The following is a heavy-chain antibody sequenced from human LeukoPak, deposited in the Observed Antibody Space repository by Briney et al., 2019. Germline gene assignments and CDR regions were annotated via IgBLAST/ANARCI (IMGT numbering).Heavy chain of an antibody. J-gene: IGHJ4*02. D-gene: IGHD5-12*01. V-gene: IGHV3-7*01. CDR2: IKQDGSEK. CDR1: GFTFSSYW. Sequence: PGGSLRLSCAASGFTFSSYWMSWVRQAPGKGLEWVANIKQDGSEKYYVDSVKGRFTISRDNAKNSLYLQMNSLRAEDTAVYYCARDAGYSGYDGVKDYWGQGTLVTVSS. CDR3: ARDAGYSGYDGVKDY.